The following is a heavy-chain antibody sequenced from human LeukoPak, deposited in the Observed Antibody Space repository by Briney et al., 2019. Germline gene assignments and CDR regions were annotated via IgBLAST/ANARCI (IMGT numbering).Heavy chain of an antibody. Sequence: PSETLSLTCTVSGYPISSGYYWGWIRQPPGKGLEWIGSIYHSGSAYYNPSLKSGVTISVDTVKNQFSLKLSPVTAADTAVDYCARDWNYSTDYWGQGTLVTVSS. CDR3: ARDWNYSTDY. D-gene: IGHD1-7*01. CDR1: GYPISSGYY. V-gene: IGHV4-38-2*02. CDR2: IYHSGSA. J-gene: IGHJ4*02.